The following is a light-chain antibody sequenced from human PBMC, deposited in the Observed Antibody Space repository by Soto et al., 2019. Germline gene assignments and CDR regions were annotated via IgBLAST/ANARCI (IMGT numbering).Light chain of an antibody. J-gene: IGKJ5*01. CDR2: GAS. V-gene: IGKV3-20*01. CDR1: RSVSSSY. CDR3: QQYGSSPIN. Sequence: EIVLTQSPGTLSLSPGERSTLSCRASRSVSSSYLAWYQQKPGQAPRLLIYGASSRATGIPDRFSGSGSGTDFTLTISRLEPEDFAVYYCQQYGSSPINCGQGTRLEIK.